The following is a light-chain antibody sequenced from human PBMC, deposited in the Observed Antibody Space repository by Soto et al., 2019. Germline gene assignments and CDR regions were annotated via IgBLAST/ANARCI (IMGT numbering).Light chain of an antibody. CDR1: NSDVGGSDY. Sequence: QSALTQPRSVSGSPGQSVTISCNGTNSDVGGSDYVSWYQQHPGKAPKLMIYDATKRPSGVPDCFSGFKSGSTASLTISGLQAEDEADYYCCSYAGSYTYVVFGGGTKLTVL. V-gene: IGLV2-11*01. CDR3: CSYAGSYTYVV. J-gene: IGLJ2*01. CDR2: DAT.